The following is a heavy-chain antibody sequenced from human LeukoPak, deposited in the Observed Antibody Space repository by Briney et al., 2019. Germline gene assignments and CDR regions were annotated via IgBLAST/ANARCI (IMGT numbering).Heavy chain of an antibody. J-gene: IGHJ5*02. Sequence: SVKVSCKASGGTFSSYAISWVRQAPGQGLEWMGGIIPIFGTANYAQKFQGRVTMTRDMSTSTDYMELSSLRSEDTAVYYCARDNSVEDTAWWFDPWGQGTLVTVSS. CDR2: IIPIFGTA. CDR3: ARDNSVEDTAWWFDP. D-gene: IGHD4-23*01. V-gene: IGHV1-69*05. CDR1: GGTFSSYA.